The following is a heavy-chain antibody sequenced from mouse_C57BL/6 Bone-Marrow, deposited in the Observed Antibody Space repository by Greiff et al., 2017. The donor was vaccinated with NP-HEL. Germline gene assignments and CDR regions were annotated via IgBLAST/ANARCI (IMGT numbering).Heavy chain of an antibody. J-gene: IGHJ3*01. CDR2: IHPNSGST. CDR3: ARTDYYGSRNGFAY. D-gene: IGHD1-1*01. Sequence: VQLQQSGAELVKPGASVKLSCKASGYTFTSYWMHWVKQRPGQGLEWIGMIHPNSGSTNYNEKFKSKATLTVDKSSSTAYMQLSSLTSEDSAVYYCARTDYYGSRNGFAYWGQGTLVTVSA. CDR1: GYTFTSYW. V-gene: IGHV1-64*01.